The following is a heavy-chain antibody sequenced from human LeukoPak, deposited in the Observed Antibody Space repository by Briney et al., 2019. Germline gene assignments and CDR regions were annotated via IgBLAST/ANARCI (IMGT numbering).Heavy chain of an antibody. CDR2: IIPIFGTA. Sequence: ASVKVSCKASGGTFSSYAISWVRQAPGQGLEWMGRIIPIFGTANHAQKVQGSVTNTTDESTITAYMELSSLRSEDTAVYYCARGNGGTGDDFDYWGQGPLVTVSS. D-gene: IGHD7-27*01. CDR3: ARGNGGTGDDFDY. CDR1: GGTFSSYA. V-gene: IGHV1-69*05. J-gene: IGHJ4*02.